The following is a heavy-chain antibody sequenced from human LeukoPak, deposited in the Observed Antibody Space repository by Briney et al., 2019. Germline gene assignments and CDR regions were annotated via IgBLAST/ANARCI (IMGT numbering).Heavy chain of an antibody. CDR1: GYTLTELS. CDR2: FDPEDGET. D-gene: IGHD5-24*01. Sequence: ASVKVSCKVSGYTLTELSMHWVRPAPGKGLDWMGGFDPEDGETIYAQKFQGRVTMTEDNSTDTAYMELSSLRSEDTAVYYCATDGYNLDGFDYWGQGTLVTVSS. V-gene: IGHV1-24*01. CDR3: ATDGYNLDGFDY. J-gene: IGHJ4*02.